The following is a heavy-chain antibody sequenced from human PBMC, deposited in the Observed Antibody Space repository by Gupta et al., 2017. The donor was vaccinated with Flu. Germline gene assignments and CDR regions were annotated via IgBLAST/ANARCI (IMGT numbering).Heavy chain of an antibody. CDR2: ISYDGSNL. CDR3: AKGVLHNWNDDGDY. V-gene: IGHV3-30*18. Sequence: QVQLVESGGGVVQTGRSLRLSCAASGFTFRRYGMHWVRQATGKGLEWVAVISYDGSNLWFVDSVRCRFTISRDNSKCTLYLQMNSLKPEDTAVYCCAKGVLHNWNDDGDYWGQGTLVTVSS. J-gene: IGHJ4*02. CDR1: GFTFRRYG. D-gene: IGHD1-20*01.